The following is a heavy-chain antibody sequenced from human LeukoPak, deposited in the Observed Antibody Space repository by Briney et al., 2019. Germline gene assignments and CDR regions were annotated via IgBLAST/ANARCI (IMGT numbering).Heavy chain of an antibody. CDR1: GGSISSGAYY. D-gene: IGHD3-16*01. V-gene: IGHV4-30-2*01. Sequence: PSQTLSLTCSVSGGSISSGAYYWSWIRQPPGKGLEWIGEINHSGSTNYNPSLKSRVTISVDTSKNQFSLKLSSVTAADTAVYYCARVPTDPWGLPYRYYFDYWGQGTLVTVSS. J-gene: IGHJ4*02. CDR2: INHSGST. CDR3: ARVPTDPWGLPYRYYFDY.